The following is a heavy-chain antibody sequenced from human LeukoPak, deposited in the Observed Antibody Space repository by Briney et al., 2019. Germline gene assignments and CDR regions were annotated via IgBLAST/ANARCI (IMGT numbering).Heavy chain of an antibody. CDR1: GYTFTGYY. Sequence: ASVKVSCKASGYTFTGYYMHWVRQAPGQRLEWMGWINAGNGNTKYSQKFQGRVTITRDTSASTAYMELSSLRSEDTAVYYCARGYSSSSWLLGFDYWGQGTLVTVSS. V-gene: IGHV1-3*01. CDR2: INAGNGNT. D-gene: IGHD6-13*01. J-gene: IGHJ4*02. CDR3: ARGYSSSSWLLGFDY.